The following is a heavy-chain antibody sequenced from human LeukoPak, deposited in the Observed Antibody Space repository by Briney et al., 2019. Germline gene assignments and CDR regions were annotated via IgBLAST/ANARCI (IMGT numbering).Heavy chain of an antibody. J-gene: IGHJ6*03. D-gene: IGHD3-10*01. CDR1: GFSFSDYY. CDR2: IYSGGST. V-gene: IGHV3-53*01. Sequence: GGSLRLSCAASGFSFSDYYMSWVRQAPGKGLEWVSVIYSGGSTYYADSVKGRFTISRDNSKNTLYLQMNSLRAEDTAVYYCASGSGSYRTPYYYMDVWGTGTTVTVSS. CDR3: ASGSGSYRTPYYYMDV.